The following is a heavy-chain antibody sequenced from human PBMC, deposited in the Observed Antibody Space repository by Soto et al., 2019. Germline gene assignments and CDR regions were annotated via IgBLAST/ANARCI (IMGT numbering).Heavy chain of an antibody. CDR1: VGSFSGYY. Sequence: PSETLSLTCAVYVGSFSGYYWRWIRQPPGKGLEWIGEINQSGSTNYHPSLKRRVPTSADTSKNQFPLKLSSVTAADTAVYYCARGEIAVVPALLYYYYCMDVWGKGTTVTVSS. V-gene: IGHV4-34*01. D-gene: IGHD2-2*01. J-gene: IGHJ6*03. CDR3: ARGEIAVVPALLYYYYCMDV. CDR2: INQSGST.